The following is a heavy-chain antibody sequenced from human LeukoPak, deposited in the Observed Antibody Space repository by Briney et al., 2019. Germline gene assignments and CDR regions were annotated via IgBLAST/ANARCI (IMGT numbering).Heavy chain of an antibody. CDR3: AKGRGTGAVDWFDP. D-gene: IGHD3/OR15-3a*01. CDR1: GFTFSNYC. J-gene: IGHJ5*02. V-gene: IGHV3-23*01. CDR2: ITGGGVA. Sequence: GGSLRLSCAASGFTFSNYCMMWVRQAPGKGLEWVSSITGGGVAYYVDSVKGRFTVSRDNSKNTLYLQISSLTAEDTAFYYCAKGRGTGAVDWFDPWGQGTLVTVSS.